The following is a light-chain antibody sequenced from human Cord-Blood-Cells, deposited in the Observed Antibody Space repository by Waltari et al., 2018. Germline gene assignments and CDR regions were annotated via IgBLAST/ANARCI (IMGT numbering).Light chain of an antibody. Sequence: QSALTQPASVSGSLGQSTTISCTGTRRAVGGYNYVSWYQQHPGKAPKLMIYDVSNRPSGVSNRFSGSKSGNTASLTISGLQAEDEADYYCSSYTSSSTRVFGGGTKLTVL. CDR2: DVS. CDR3: SSYTSSSTRV. V-gene: IGLV2-14*01. J-gene: IGLJ2*01. CDR1: RRAVGGYNY.